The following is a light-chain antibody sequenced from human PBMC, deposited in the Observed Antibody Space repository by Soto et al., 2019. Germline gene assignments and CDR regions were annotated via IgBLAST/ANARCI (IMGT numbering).Light chain of an antibody. V-gene: IGLV2-14*01. J-gene: IGLJ1*01. CDR2: DVS. CDR1: SSDVGGYNY. Sequence: QSALTQPASVSGSPGQSITISCTGTSSDVGGYNYVSWYQQHPGKAPKLMIYDVSNRPSGVSNRFSGSKSGNTASLTISGLHAEDEAYYCCSSYTSSSTRLYVFGTGTKLTVL. CDR3: SSYTSSSTRLYV.